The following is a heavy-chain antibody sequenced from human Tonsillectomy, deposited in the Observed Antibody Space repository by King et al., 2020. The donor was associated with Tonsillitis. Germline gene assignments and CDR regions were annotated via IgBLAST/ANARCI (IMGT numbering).Heavy chain of an antibody. CDR1: GFTFSRYA. CDR3: AKRFSGNSGSFDY. Sequence: VQLVESGGGLVQPGESLRLSCAASGFTFSRYAMNCVRQAPGRGLEWVSTISGSGTNTYYADSVKGRFTITRAISKYTLYLQMNSLRAEDTAVYYCAKRFSGNSGSFDYWGQGTLVSVSS. CDR2: ISGSGTNT. J-gene: IGHJ4*02. D-gene: IGHD6-19*01. V-gene: IGHV3-23*04.